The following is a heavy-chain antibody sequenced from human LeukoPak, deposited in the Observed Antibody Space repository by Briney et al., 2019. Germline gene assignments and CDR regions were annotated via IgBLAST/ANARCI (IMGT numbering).Heavy chain of an antibody. Sequence: ASVKVSCKASGYTFTGYYMHWVRQAPGQGLEWMEWINPNSGGTNYAQKFQGRVTMTRNTSISTAYMELSSLRSEDTAVYYCHFGGIGYCSSTSCYTEDYWGQGTLVTVSS. D-gene: IGHD2-2*02. CDR3: HFGGIGYCSSTSCYTEDY. CDR1: GYTFTGYY. CDR2: INPNSGGT. V-gene: IGHV1-2*02. J-gene: IGHJ4*02.